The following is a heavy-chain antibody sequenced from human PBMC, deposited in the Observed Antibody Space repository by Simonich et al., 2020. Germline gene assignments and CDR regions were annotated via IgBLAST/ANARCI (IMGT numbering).Heavy chain of an antibody. V-gene: IGHV4-59*01. CDR2: IYYSGST. J-gene: IGHJ2*01. D-gene: IGHD6-19*01. CDR1: GGSISSYY. CDR3: ARGISSGWYWYFDL. Sequence: QVQLQESGPGLVKPSETLSLTCTVSGGSISSYYWSGIRQPPGKGLEGIGYIYYSGSTNYNPSLKSRVTISVDTSKNQFSLKLSSVTAADTAVYYCARGISSGWYWYFDLWGRGTLVTVSS.